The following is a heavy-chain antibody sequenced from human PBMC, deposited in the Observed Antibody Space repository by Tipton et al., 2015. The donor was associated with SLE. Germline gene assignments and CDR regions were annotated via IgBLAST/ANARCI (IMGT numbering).Heavy chain of an antibody. Sequence: TLSLTCAVYGGSFSGYYWTWIRQPPGKGLEWIGEINHSGSADYNPSLKSRVTMSVDTSKNQFSLKLTSVTAADTAVYYCARVASWYGIDFWGQGTLITVSS. V-gene: IGHV4-34*01. CDR1: GGSFSGYY. J-gene: IGHJ4*02. D-gene: IGHD6-13*01. CDR2: INHSGSA. CDR3: ARVASWYGIDF.